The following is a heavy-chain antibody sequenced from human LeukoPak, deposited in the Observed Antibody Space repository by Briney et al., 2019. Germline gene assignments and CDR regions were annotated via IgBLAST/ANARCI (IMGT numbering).Heavy chain of an antibody. J-gene: IGHJ3*02. D-gene: IGHD1-26*01. Sequence: ASVKVSFKASGGTFSIYAINWVRQAPGQGLEWMGGIIPIFGTANYAQKFQGRVTITADKSTSTAYMEVRSLRSEDTAVYYCARVGKFGRVGAFDIWGQGTMITVSS. CDR1: GGTFSIYA. CDR3: ARVGKFGRVGAFDI. CDR2: IIPIFGTA. V-gene: IGHV1-69*06.